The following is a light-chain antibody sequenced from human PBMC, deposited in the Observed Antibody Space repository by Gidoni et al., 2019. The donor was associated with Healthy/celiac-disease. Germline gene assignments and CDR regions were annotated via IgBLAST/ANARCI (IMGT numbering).Light chain of an antibody. CDR2: GAS. CDR3: QQYGSSPWT. Sequence: IVLTPSPGTLSLSPGERATLSCRASQSVSSSYLAWYQQKPGQAPRLRIYGASSRATGIPDRFSGSGSGTDFTLTISRLEPEEVAVYYCQQYGSSPWTFGQGTKVEIK. CDR1: QSVSSSY. J-gene: IGKJ1*01. V-gene: IGKV3-20*01.